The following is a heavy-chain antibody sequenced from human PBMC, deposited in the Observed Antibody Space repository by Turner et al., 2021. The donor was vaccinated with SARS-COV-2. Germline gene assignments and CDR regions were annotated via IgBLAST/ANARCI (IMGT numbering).Heavy chain of an antibody. V-gene: IGHV4-39*01. CDR2: IFYTGST. D-gene: IGHD3-22*01. CDR1: GGSISSSSYY. CDR3: ARLKYYYDSSGTDDAFDI. J-gene: IGHJ3*02. Sequence: QLQLQESGPGLVKPSETLSLPCTVSGGSISSSSYYWGWIRQPPGKGLEWIGSIFYTGSTYYNPSLKSRVTISVDTSKNQFSLKLSSVTAADTAVYYCARLKYYYDSSGTDDAFDIWGQGTMVTVSS.